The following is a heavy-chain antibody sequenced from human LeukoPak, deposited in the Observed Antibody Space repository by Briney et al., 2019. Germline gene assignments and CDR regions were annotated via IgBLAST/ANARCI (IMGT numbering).Heavy chain of an antibody. J-gene: IGHJ5*02. V-gene: IGHV1-69*06. CDR2: IIPIFGTA. Sequence: SVKVSCKASGGTFSSYAISWVRQAPGQGLEWMGWIIPIFGTANYAQKFQGRVTITADKSTSTAYMELSSLRSEDTAVYYCARGQKLTYYDILTGPGRFDPWGQGTLVTVSS. CDR3: ARGQKLTYYDILTGPGRFDP. D-gene: IGHD3-9*01. CDR1: GGTFSSYA.